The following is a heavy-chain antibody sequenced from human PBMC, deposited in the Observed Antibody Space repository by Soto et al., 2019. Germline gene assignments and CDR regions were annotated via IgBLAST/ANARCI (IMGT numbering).Heavy chain of an antibody. CDR3: AKERVVRRYYFDY. CDR2: ISGSGGST. CDR1: GFTFSSYA. V-gene: IGHV3-23*01. Sequence: GPLRLSCAASGFTFSSYAMSLVRQAPGDGLEWVSAISGSGGSTYYADSVKGLFTISRDNSKNTLYLQMNSLRAEDTAEYYCAKERVVRRYYFDYWGQGTLVTVSS. D-gene: IGHD3-3*01. J-gene: IGHJ4*02.